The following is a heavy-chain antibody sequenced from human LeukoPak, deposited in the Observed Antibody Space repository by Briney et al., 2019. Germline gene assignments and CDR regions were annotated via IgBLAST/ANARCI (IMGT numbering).Heavy chain of an antibody. CDR2: IYHSGST. CDR1: GGSISSGSYY. J-gene: IGHJ5*02. V-gene: IGHV4-61*10. CDR3: ARPKT. Sequence: SETLSLTCTVSGGSISSGSYYWSWIRQPAGKGLEWIGEIYHSGSTNYNPSLKSRVTISVDKSKNQFSLKLSSVTAADTAVYYCARPKTWGQGTLVTVSS.